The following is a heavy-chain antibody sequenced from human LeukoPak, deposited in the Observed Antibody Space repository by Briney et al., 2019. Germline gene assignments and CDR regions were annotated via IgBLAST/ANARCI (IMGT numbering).Heavy chain of an antibody. CDR3: AREDYGGNSNYFDY. V-gene: IGHV4-61*01. CDR2: IYYSGST. J-gene: IGHJ4*02. Sequence: PSETLSLTCTVSGGSISSSNYYWSWIRQPPRKGLEWIGYIYYSGSTNYNPSLKSRVTISVDTSKNQFSLKLSSVTAADTAVYYCAREDYGGNSNYFDYWGQGTLVTVSS. D-gene: IGHD4-23*01. CDR1: GGSISSSNYY.